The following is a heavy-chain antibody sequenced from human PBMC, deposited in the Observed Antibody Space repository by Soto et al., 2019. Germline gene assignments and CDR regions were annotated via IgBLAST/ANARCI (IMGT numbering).Heavy chain of an antibody. CDR2: IYYSGST. J-gene: IGHJ4*02. CDR3: ARHNDRSGSTYCDY. D-gene: IGHD3-10*01. Sequence: SETLSLTCTVSGGSISSYYWSWIRQPPGKGLEWIGYIYYSGSTNYNPSLKSRVTISVDTSKNQFSLKLNSMTAADTAVYYCARHNDRSGSTYCDYWGQGTLVTVSS. V-gene: IGHV4-59*08. CDR1: GGSISSYY.